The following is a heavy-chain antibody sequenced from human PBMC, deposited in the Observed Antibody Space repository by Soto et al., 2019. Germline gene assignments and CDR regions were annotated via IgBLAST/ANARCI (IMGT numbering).Heavy chain of an antibody. V-gene: IGHV4-34*01. CDR2: INHSGST. D-gene: IGHD2-2*01. J-gene: IGHJ4*02. CDR1: GGTFSGYY. Sequence: PSETLSLTCAVYGGTFSGYYWSWIRQPPGKGLEWIGEINHSGSTNYNPSLKSRVTISVDTSKNQFSLKLSSVTAADTAVYYCARADIVVVPARPYYFDYWGQGTLVTFSS. CDR3: ARADIVVVPARPYYFDY.